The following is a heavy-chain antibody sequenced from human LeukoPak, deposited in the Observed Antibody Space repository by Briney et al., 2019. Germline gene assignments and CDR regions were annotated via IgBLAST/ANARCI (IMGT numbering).Heavy chain of an antibody. CDR3: ARRHYFTWGVLVSYNWFDP. CDR1: GGSISSYY. D-gene: IGHD3-16*01. V-gene: IGHV4-59*08. Sequence: SETLSLTCTVSGGSISSYYWSWIRQPPGKGLEWIGYIYYSGSTNYNPSLKSRVTISVDTSKNQFSLKLSSVTAADTAVYYCARRHYFTWGVLVSYNWFDPWGQGTLVTVSS. CDR2: IYYSGST. J-gene: IGHJ5*02.